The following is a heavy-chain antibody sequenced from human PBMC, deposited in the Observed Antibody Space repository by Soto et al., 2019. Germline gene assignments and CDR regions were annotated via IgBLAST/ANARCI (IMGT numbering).Heavy chain of an antibody. D-gene: IGHD1-7*01. CDR2: IWYDGSNK. V-gene: IGHV3-30*02. CDR1: GFTFSSYG. Sequence: GGSLRLSCAASGFTFSSYGMHWVRQAPGKGLEWVAVIWYDGSNKYYADSVKGRFTISRDNSKNTLYLQMNSLRAEDTAVYYFAKDQGVHNWNYDYWGQGTLVTVSS. CDR3: AKDQGVHNWNYDY. J-gene: IGHJ4*02.